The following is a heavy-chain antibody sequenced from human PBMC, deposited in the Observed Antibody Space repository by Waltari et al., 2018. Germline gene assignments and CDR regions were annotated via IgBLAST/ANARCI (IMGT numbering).Heavy chain of an antibody. J-gene: IGHJ4*02. Sequence: QVQLQESGPGLVKPSQTLSLTCTVSGGSISSGSYYWSWIRQPAGKGLEWIGYIYTSGSTNSNPSLKSRVTISVDTSKNQFSLKLSSVTAADTAVYYCARRSYCGGDCYPTFDYWGQGTLVTVSS. D-gene: IGHD2-21*01. CDR2: IYTSGST. CDR3: ARRSYCGGDCYPTFDY. CDR1: GGSISSGSYY. V-gene: IGHV4-61*09.